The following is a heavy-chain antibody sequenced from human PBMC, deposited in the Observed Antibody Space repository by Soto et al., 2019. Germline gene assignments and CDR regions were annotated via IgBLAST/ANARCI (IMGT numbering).Heavy chain of an antibody. D-gene: IGHD6-13*01. CDR3: AREAGYQETVGQQLPDC. CDR1: GFTFSNYG. CDR2: IWHDASNK. Sequence: QVQLVESGGGVVQPGGSLRLSCEASGFTFSNYGMHWVRQAPGKGLEWVAGIWHDASNKYYGDSVKGRSTISRDNSKNMLFLQMHSLRAEETAVYYCAREAGYQETVGQQLPDCWGQGSMVAVSS. J-gene: IGHJ4*02. V-gene: IGHV3-33*01.